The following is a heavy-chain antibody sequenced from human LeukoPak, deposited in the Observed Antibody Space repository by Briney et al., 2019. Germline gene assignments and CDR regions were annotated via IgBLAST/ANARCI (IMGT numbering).Heavy chain of an antibody. CDR3: ATAHYDSSGCPTPSCDY. CDR2: FDPEDGET. CDR1: GYTLTELS. J-gene: IGHJ4*02. V-gene: IGHV1-24*01. D-gene: IGHD3-22*01. Sequence: ASVKVSCKVSGYTLTELSMHWVRQAPGKGLEWMGGFDPEDGETIYAQKFQGRVTMTEDTSTDTAYMELSSLRSEDTAVYYCATAHYDSSGCPTPSCDYWGQGTLVTVSS.